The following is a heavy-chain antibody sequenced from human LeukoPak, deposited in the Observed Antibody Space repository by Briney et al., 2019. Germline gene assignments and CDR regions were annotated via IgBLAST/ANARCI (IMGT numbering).Heavy chain of an antibody. Sequence: SETLSLTCTVSGGSISSYYWSWSRQPPGKGLEWIGYIYYTGTTNYNPSLKSRLTISVDTSKNQFSLNLSSVTSADTAVYYCAREGWGYYFGFWGQGTLVTVSS. CDR1: GGSISSYY. J-gene: IGHJ4*02. D-gene: IGHD7-27*01. V-gene: IGHV4-59*01. CDR2: IYYTGTT. CDR3: AREGWGYYFGF.